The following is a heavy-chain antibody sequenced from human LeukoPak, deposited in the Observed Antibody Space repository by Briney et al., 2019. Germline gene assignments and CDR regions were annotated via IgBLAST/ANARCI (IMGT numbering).Heavy chain of an antibody. J-gene: IGHJ4*02. CDR3: ATESSGALDY. CDR2: IDTSSYT. CDR1: GFSFSSTS. Sequence: GGSLRLSCATSGFSFSSTSLNWVRQAPGKGLQYVSSIDTSSYTYYADSVKGRFTISRDTAKNSLYLQMNSLRAEDTSVYYCATESSGALDYWGQGTLVTVSS. D-gene: IGHD1-26*01. V-gene: IGHV3-21*01.